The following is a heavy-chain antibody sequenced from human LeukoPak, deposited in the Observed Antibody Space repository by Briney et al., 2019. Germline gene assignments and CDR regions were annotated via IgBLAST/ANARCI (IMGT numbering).Heavy chain of an antibody. CDR1: GGSISSYY. J-gene: IGHJ3*02. CDR2: IYYSGGT. Sequence: SETLSLTCTVSGGSISSYYWNWNRQPPGKGLEWIGYIYYSGGTNYNPSLKSRVTISLDTFKNQFSLKLSSVTAADTAVYYSGGTHYNPSTKCGQNFPLDTFKNQFSLKLSSVTAADTAVYYCAGASLYYDSSGQRTFDIWGQGTMVTVSS. V-gene: IGHV4-59*01. CDR3: GGTHYNPSTKCGQNFPLDTFKNQFSLKLSSVTAADTAVYYCAGASLYYDSSGQRTFDI. D-gene: IGHD3-10*01.